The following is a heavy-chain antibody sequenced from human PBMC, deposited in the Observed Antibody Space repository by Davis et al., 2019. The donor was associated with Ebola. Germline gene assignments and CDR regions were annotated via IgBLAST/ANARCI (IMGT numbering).Heavy chain of an antibody. D-gene: IGHD2-2*01. V-gene: IGHV4-59*01. CDR1: GGSISSYY. CDR2: IYYSGST. CDR3: ARSIIVVVPAALTYYFDY. Sequence: PSETLSLTCTVSGGSISSYYWSWIRQPPGKGLEWIGYIYYSGSTNYNPSLKSRVTISVDTSKNQFSLKLSSVTAADTAVYYCARSIIVVVPAALTYYFDYWGQGTLVTVSS. J-gene: IGHJ4*02.